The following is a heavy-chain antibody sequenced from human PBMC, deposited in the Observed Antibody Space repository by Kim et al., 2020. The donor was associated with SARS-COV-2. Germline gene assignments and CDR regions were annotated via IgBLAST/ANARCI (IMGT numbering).Heavy chain of an antibody. D-gene: IGHD3-10*01. J-gene: IGHJ5*02. CDR3: ARDVRWFGELLNWFDP. V-gene: IGHV3-7*01. CDR2: IKQDGSEK. CDR1: GFTFSSYW. Sequence: GGSLRLSCAASGFTFSSYWMSWVRQAPGKGLEWVANIKQDGSEKYYVDSVKGRFTISRDNAKNSLYLQMNSLRAEDTAVYYCARDVRWFGELLNWFDPWGQGTLVTVSS.